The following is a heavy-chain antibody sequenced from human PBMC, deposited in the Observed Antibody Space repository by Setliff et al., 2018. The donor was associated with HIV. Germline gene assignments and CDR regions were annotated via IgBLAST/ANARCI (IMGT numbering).Heavy chain of an antibody. CDR2: VYYSGST. V-gene: IGHV4-39*01. CDR3: ARHPPNLDWLDP. J-gene: IGHJ5*02. CDR1: GGSVSDTSYY. Sequence: PSETLSLTCTVSGGSVSDTSYYWGWIRQPPGKGLEWLANVYYSGSTYYNSSLQSRVTISVDTSKNQFSLKVNSVTAADTAVYYCARHPPNLDWLDPWGQGTLVTVSS.